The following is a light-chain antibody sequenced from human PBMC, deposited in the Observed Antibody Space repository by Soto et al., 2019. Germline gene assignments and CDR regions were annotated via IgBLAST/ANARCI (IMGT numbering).Light chain of an antibody. J-gene: IGLJ1*01. CDR1: SSNIGAGYD. V-gene: IGLV1-40*01. CDR2: GNS. CDR3: QSYDSRLSGYV. Sequence: QSVLTQPPSVSGAPGQRVTISCTGSSSNIGAGYDVHWYQHLPGTAPKLLIYGNSNRPSGVPDRFPGSKSGTSASLAITGLQAEDEADYYCQSYDSRLSGYVFGTGTKVTVL.